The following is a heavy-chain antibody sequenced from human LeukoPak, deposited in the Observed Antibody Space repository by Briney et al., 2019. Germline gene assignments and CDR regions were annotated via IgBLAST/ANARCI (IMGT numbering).Heavy chain of an antibody. Sequence: ASVKVSCKASGYTFTSYDINWVRQATGQGLEWMGWINPNSGVTNHAQKFQGRVNMTRDTSISTAYMELRSLRSDDTAVYYCARGLAHYDSLSAFDVWGQGTMVTVSS. J-gene: IGHJ3*01. CDR1: GYTFTSYD. D-gene: IGHD3-22*01. CDR2: INPNSGVT. CDR3: ARGLAHYDSLSAFDV. V-gene: IGHV1-2*02.